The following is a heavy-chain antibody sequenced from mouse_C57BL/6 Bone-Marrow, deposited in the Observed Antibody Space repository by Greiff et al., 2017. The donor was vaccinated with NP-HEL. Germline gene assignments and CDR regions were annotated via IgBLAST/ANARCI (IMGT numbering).Heavy chain of an antibody. CDR1: GYTFTSYW. V-gene: IGHV1-50*01. CDR2: IDPSDSYT. CDR3: ARQDLDY. J-gene: IGHJ2*01. Sequence: VQLQQPGAELVKPGASVKLSCKASGYTFTSYWMQWVKQRPGQGLEWIGEIDPSDSYTNYNQKFKGKATLTVDTSSSTAYMQLSSLTSEDSAVYYCARQDLDYWGQGTTLTVSS.